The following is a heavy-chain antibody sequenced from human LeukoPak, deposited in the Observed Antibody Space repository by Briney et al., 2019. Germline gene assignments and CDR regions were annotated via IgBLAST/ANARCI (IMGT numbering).Heavy chain of an antibody. CDR2: IKGDGSTK. CDR1: GFTFSSYA. CDR3: ARMFVGAGPNWFDP. Sequence: GGSLRLSCAASGFTFSSYAMSWVRQAPGKGLQWVANIKGDGSTKYYLDSVEGRFTVSRDNAKNSLYLQMDSLRDEDTAVYYCARMFVGAGPNWFDPRGQGTLVIVSS. J-gene: IGHJ5*02. D-gene: IGHD2-15*01. V-gene: IGHV3-7*01.